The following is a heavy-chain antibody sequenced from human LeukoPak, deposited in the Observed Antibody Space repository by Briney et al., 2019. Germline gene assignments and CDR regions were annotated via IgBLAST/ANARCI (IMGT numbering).Heavy chain of an antibody. Sequence: PGGSLRLSCAASGFTFSSDGMHWVRQTPGKGLEWVAVISYDGSNKYYADSVKGRFTISRDNSKNTLYLQMNSLRAEDTAVYYCAKVLYAPHYYDSSGPMARAFDIWGQGTMVTVSS. CDR3: AKVLYAPHYYDSSGPMARAFDI. CDR2: ISYDGSNK. CDR1: GFTFSSDG. D-gene: IGHD3-22*01. J-gene: IGHJ3*02. V-gene: IGHV3-30*18.